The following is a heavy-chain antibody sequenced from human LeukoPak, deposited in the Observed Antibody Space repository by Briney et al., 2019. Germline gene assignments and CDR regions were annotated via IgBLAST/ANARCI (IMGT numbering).Heavy chain of an antibody. Sequence: HGESLKISCKGSGYSFSSYWIGWVRQTPGKALEWMGIIYPGDSDTRYSPSFQGQVTISADKSISTAYLQWSSLKASDTAMYYCARRLYDSSGYYFDFWGQGTLVTVSS. J-gene: IGHJ4*02. D-gene: IGHD3-22*01. CDR1: GYSFSSYW. CDR2: IYPGDSDT. CDR3: ARRLYDSSGYYFDF. V-gene: IGHV5-51*01.